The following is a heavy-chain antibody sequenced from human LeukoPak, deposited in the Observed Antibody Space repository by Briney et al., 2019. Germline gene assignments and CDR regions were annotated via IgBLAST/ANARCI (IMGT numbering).Heavy chain of an antibody. Sequence: GASVKVSCKASGYTFTSYGISWVRQAPGQGLEWMGWISAYNGNTNYAQKLQDRVTMTTGTSTSTAYMELRSLRSDDTAVYYCARVSYYYDSSGYSQDFDYWGQGTLVTVSS. CDR2: ISAYNGNT. J-gene: IGHJ4*02. CDR3: ARVSYYYDSSGYSQDFDY. CDR1: GYTFTSYG. D-gene: IGHD3-22*01. V-gene: IGHV1-18*01.